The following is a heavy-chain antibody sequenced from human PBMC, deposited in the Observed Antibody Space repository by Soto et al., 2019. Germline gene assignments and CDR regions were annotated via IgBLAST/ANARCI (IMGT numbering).Heavy chain of an antibody. D-gene: IGHD3-3*01. V-gene: IGHV3-23*01. J-gene: IGHJ6*02. CDR2: ISGTGGST. CDR1: GFTFSDYA. CDR3: AKNSGFWSGPYYFYGLAV. Sequence: PGGSLRLSCAASGFTFSDYAMTWVRQTPGKGLEWVSAISGTGGSTYYADSVKGRFTISRDNSKNTLYVQMTSLRAEDTAVYYCAKNSGFWSGPYYFYGLAVWGQGTTVTV.